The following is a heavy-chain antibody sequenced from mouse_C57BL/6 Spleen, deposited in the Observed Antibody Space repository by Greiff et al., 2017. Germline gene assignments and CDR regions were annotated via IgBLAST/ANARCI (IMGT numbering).Heavy chain of an antibody. J-gene: IGHJ2*01. CDR1: GYTFTDYN. D-gene: IGHD2-4*01. V-gene: IGHV1-18*01. CDR3: ARTLYYDYGNNFDY. CDR2: INPNNGGT. Sequence: EVQLQQSGPELVKPGASVKIPCKASGYTFTDYNMDWVKQSHGKSLEWIGDINPNNGGTIYNQKFKGKATLTVDKSSSTAYMELRSLTSEDTAVYYCARTLYYDYGNNFDYWGQGTTLTVSS.